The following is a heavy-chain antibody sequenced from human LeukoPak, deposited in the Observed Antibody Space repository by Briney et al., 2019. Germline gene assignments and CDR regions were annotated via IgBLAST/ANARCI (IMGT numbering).Heavy chain of an antibody. J-gene: IGHJ3*02. CDR3: ARGGHEYSSSSGAFDI. D-gene: IGHD6-6*01. Sequence: PSETLSLTCTVSGGSISSGGYYWSWIRQHPGKGLEWIGYIYYSGSTNYNPSLKSRVTISVDTSKNQFSLKLSSVTAADTAVYYCARGGHEYSSSSGAFDIWGQGTMVTVSS. V-gene: IGHV4-31*03. CDR2: IYYSGST. CDR1: GGSISSGGYY.